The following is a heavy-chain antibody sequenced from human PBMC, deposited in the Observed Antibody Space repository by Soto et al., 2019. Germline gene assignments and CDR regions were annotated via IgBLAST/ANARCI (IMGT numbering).Heavy chain of an antibody. J-gene: IGHJ4*02. V-gene: IGHV4-28*01. D-gene: IGHD2-2*01. CDR3: ARKERKPAAIWN. Sequence: SETLSLTCAVSGFSIGSNNWWGWIRQPPGKGLEWIGNIYYSGTTQFNPSLKSRVTMSIDGAGNQFSLRLSSVTAADTAVYYCARKERKPAAIWNWGQGTLVTAPQ. CDR1: GFSIGSNNW. CDR2: IYYSGTT.